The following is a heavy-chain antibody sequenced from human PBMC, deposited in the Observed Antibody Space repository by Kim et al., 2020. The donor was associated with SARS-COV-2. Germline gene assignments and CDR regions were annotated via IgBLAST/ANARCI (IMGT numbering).Heavy chain of an antibody. CDR2: INSDGSST. J-gene: IGHJ4*02. Sequence: GGSLRLSCAASGFTFSSYWMHWVRQAPGKGLVWVSRINSDGSSTSYADSVKGRFTISRDNAKNTLYLQMNSLRAEDTAVYYCAREEYSSGWYPEAQFDYWGQGTLVTVSS. V-gene: IGHV3-74*01. CDR1: GFTFSSYW. D-gene: IGHD6-19*01. CDR3: AREEYSSGWYPEAQFDY.